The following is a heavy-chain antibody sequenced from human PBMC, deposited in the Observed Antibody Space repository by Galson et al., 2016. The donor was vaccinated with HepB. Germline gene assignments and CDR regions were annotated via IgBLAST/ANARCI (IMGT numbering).Heavy chain of an antibody. D-gene: IGHD6-13*01. Sequence: SLRLSCAASGFTFSAYWMHWVRQAPGKGLVWVSRIKSDGSITGYADSVKGRFTISRDNAKNTLYLQMDSLRAEDTAVYYCARDGSSRSSPNGFDIWGQGTMVTVSS. V-gene: IGHV3-74*01. CDR3: ARDGSSRSSPNGFDI. CDR1: GFTFSAYW. J-gene: IGHJ3*02. CDR2: IKSDGSIT.